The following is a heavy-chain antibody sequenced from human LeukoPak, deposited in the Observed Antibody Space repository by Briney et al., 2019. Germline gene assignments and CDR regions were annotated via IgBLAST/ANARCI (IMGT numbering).Heavy chain of an antibody. Sequence: GGSLRLSCAASGFTFSSYDLHWVRQAPGKGLGYVSTIRTYGGSTYYAGSVKGRFTISRDNSKNTLFLQMGSLGAEDMAVYYCAKLVVPAAIATDYWGQGTLVTVSS. CDR2: IRTYGGST. J-gene: IGHJ4*02. CDR3: AKLVVPAAIATDY. V-gene: IGHV3-64*02. D-gene: IGHD2-2*01. CDR1: GFTFSSYD.